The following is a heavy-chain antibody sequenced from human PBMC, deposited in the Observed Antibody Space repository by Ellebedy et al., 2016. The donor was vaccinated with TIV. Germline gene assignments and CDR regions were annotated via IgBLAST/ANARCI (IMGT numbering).Heavy chain of an antibody. CDR1: GDSISSSSDY. CDR2: ISNRDRT. V-gene: IGHV4-39*01. J-gene: IGHJ6*03. CDR3: ATFNQYYTYLGV. Sequence: SETLSLTXTVSGDSISSSSDYWVWIRQPPGKGLEWIGTISNRDRTDYNPSLKSRVFILVDASKNQFFLKLISVTAADTAVYYCATFNQYYTYLGVWGKGTTVTVSS. D-gene: IGHD1-14*01.